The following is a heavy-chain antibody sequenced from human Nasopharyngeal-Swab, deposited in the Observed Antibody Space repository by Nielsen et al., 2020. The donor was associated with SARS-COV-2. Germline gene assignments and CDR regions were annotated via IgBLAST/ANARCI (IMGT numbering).Heavy chain of an antibody. CDR2: INPNSGGT. CDR3: ARDRGYYDIFDGMDV. CDR1: GYTFTGYY. Sequence: ASVKVSCKASGYTFTGYYMHWVRQAPGQGLEWMGRINPNSGGTNYAQKFQGRVTMTRDTSISTAYMELSRLRSDDTAVYHCARDRGYYDIFDGMDVWGQGTTVTVSS. J-gene: IGHJ6*02. V-gene: IGHV1-2*06. D-gene: IGHD3-9*01.